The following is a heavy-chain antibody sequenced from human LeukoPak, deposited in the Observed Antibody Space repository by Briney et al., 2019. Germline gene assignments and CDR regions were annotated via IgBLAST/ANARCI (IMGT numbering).Heavy chain of an antibody. CDR2: MNPNSGNT. CDR1: GYTFTSYD. Sequence: ASVKVSFKASGYTFTSYDINWVRQAAGQGREGMGWMNPNSGNTGYTQKFQGRVTMTRNTSISTAYMELSSLRSEDTAVYYCAREGSGWNEEQNWGQGTLVTVSS. J-gene: IGHJ4*02. V-gene: IGHV1-8*01. CDR3: AREGSGWNEEQN. D-gene: IGHD6-19*01.